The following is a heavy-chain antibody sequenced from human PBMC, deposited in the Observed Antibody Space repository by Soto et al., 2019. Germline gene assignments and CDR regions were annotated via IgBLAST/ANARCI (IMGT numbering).Heavy chain of an antibody. V-gene: IGHV3-21*01. Sequence: GGSLRLSCAASGFTFSSYSMNWVRQAPGKGLEWVSSISSSSSYIYYADSVKGRFTISRDNAKNSLYLQMNSLRAEDTAVYYCATGGDYGDYGEYFQHRGQGTLVPVSS. CDR1: GFTFSSYS. CDR3: ATGGDYGDYGEYFQH. D-gene: IGHD4-17*01. CDR2: ISSSSSYI. J-gene: IGHJ1*01.